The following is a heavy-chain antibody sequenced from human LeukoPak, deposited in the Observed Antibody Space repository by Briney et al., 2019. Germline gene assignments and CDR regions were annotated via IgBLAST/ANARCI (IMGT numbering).Heavy chain of an antibody. Sequence: PGGSLRLSCAASGFTFRSYNMNWVRQAPGKGLEWVSSMSTSSTYIYYADTVKGRFTTSRDGARSLLYLQMDSLRAEDTAVYYCVRDFAFGFCNTTTCRYPFDSWGQGTLVAVSS. J-gene: IGHJ4*02. D-gene: IGHD3-16*01. V-gene: IGHV3-21*06. CDR3: VRDFAFGFCNTTTCRYPFDS. CDR2: MSTSSTYI. CDR1: GFTFRSYN.